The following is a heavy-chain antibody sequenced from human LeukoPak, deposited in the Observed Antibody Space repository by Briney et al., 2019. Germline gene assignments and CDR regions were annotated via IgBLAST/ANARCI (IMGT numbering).Heavy chain of an antibody. V-gene: IGHV3-23*01. CDR2: ISGSGGST. J-gene: IGHJ3*02. Sequence: GGSLRLSCAASEFTLSSYAMNWVRQAPGKGLEWVSAISGSGGSTYYADSVKGRFTISRDNSKNMLYLQMNSLKAEDTAVYYCAKSKGHDAFDIWGQGTMVTVSS. CDR3: AKSKGHDAFDI. D-gene: IGHD4-4*01. CDR1: EFTLSSYA.